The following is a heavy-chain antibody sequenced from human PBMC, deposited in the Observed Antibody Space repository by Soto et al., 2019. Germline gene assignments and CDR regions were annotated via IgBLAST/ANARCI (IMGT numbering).Heavy chain of an antibody. Sequence: SETLSLTCTVSGGSINSSSYYWSWIRQPPGKGLEWIGSVYHSGNSYYNPSLRSRVTISVDTSKNQFSMKVTSVTAADTAVYSCARLSRFYYDSSEERIAFDPWGQGTLVTVSS. CDR3: ARLSRFYYDSSEERIAFDP. CDR2: VYHSGNS. V-gene: IGHV4-39*01. J-gene: IGHJ5*02. D-gene: IGHD3-22*01. CDR1: GGSINSSSYY.